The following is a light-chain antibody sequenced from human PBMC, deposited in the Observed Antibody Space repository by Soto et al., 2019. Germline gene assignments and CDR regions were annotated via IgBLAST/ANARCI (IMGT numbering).Light chain of an antibody. CDR2: GAF. V-gene: IGKV3-20*01. J-gene: IGKJ2*01. CDR3: QQYGSSLPYT. Sequence: EIVLTQSPGTLSLSPGETATLSCRASETVRSSSLAWYQQKPGQAPRLLIYGAFHRATGIPDRFSGSGSGTDFTLTISRLEPEDSAVYYCQQYGSSLPYTFGQGTKRAIK. CDR1: ETVRSSS.